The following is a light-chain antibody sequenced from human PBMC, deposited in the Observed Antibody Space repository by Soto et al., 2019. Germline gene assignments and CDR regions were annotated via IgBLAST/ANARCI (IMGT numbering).Light chain of an antibody. CDR3: QQYNNWLAWT. Sequence: EIVMTQSPATLSVSPGERATLSCRASQSVSSNLAWYQQRPGQAPRLLIYGASTRATGIPARFSGSGSGTYFTLTISSLQSEDFVVYYCQQYNNWLAWTFGQGTKVEIK. V-gene: IGKV3-15*01. CDR1: QSVSSN. J-gene: IGKJ1*01. CDR2: GAS.